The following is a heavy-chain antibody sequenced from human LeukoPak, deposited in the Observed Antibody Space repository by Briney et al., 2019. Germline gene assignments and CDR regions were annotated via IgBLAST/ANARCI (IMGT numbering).Heavy chain of an antibody. D-gene: IGHD3-10*01. CDR1: RGSISSYF. V-gene: IGHV4-59*12. CDR3: ARGSITMVRGVLT. Sequence: PSETLSLTCTVSRGSISSYFWSWIRQPPGKGLEWIGYIYYSGSTNYNPSLKSRVTISVDTSKNQFSLKLSSVTAADTAVYYCARGSITMVRGVLTWGQGTLVTVSS. CDR2: IYYSGST. J-gene: IGHJ4*02.